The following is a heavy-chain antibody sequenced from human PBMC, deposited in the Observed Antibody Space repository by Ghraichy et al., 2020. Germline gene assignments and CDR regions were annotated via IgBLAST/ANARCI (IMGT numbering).Heavy chain of an antibody. Sequence: GGSLRLSCAASGFTFSDSAIHWVRQASGKGLEWVGRIRSKANNYATGYAASVKGRFSISRDESKNTAYLQMNSLKTEDTAVYYCARFYYDSSGLDPYFDSWGQGTLVTVSP. J-gene: IGHJ4*02. CDR3: ARFYYDSSGLDPYFDS. CDR1: GFTFSDSA. D-gene: IGHD3-22*01. V-gene: IGHV3-73*01. CDR2: IRSKANNYAT.